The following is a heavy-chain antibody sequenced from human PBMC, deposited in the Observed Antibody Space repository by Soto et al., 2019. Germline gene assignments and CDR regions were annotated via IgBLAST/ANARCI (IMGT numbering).Heavy chain of an antibody. CDR2: VSGSSSYI. CDR1: GFNFRNFN. J-gene: IGHJ3*01. CDR3: ARDLRGHYGP. D-gene: IGHD4-17*01. V-gene: IGHV3-21*06. Sequence: GGSLRLSCEGSGFNFRNFNMIWVRQAPGKGLEWVSSVSGSSSYIYDADSVKGRFTVSRDNANNLVFLQMNDLRPEDTAMYYCARDLRGHYGPWGQGTMVTV.